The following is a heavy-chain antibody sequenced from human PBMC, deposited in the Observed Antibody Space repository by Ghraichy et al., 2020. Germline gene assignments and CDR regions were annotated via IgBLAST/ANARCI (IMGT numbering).Heavy chain of an antibody. CDR2: IYWDGDK. J-gene: IGHJ4*02. Sequence: GPTLVKPTQTLTLTCTFSGFSLSSTGVAVGWVRQPPGKALEWLTLIYWDGDKRYRPSLKTRLTIAKDTSKNQVVLTMTDMDSVDTGTYYCAHIMIRGITYYFDYWGQGKLVIVSS. D-gene: IGHD3-10*01. V-gene: IGHV2-5*02. CDR3: AHIMIRGITYYFDY. CDR1: GFSLSSTGVA.